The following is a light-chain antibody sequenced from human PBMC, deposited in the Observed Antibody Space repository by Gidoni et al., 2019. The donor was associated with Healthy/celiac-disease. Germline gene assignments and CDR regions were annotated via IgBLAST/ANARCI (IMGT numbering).Light chain of an antibody. V-gene: IGKV3-15*01. J-gene: IGKJ1*01. CDR3: QQYNNWPRT. CDR2: GAS. Sequence: EIVMTQSPATLSVSPGERATLSCRASQSVSSNLAWSQQKPGQAPRLLISGASTMATCIPARFSGRGSGTEFTLTISSLQSEDFAVYYCQQYNNWPRTFGQGTKVEIK. CDR1: QSVSSN.